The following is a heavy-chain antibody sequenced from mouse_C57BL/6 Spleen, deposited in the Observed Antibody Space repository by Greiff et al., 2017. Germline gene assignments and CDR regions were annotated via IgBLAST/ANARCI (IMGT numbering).Heavy chain of an antibody. V-gene: IGHV1-82*01. J-gene: IGHJ4*01. D-gene: IGHD2-3*01. CDR1: GYAFSSSW. CDR2: IYPGDGDT. Sequence: QVQLQQSGPELVKPGASVKISCKASGYAFSSSWMNWVKQRPGKGLEWIGRIYPGDGDTNYNGKFKGKATLTADKSSSTAYMQLISLTSEDSAVYFCAKWLLPSGSMDYWGQGTSVTVSS. CDR3: AKWLLPSGSMDY.